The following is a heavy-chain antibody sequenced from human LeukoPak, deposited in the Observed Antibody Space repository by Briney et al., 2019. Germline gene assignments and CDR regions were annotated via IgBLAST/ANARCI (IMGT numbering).Heavy chain of an antibody. V-gene: IGHV1-69*04. Sequence: SVKVSCKASGGTFSSYAISWVRQAPGQGLEWMGRIIPILGIANYAQKFQGRVTITADKSTSTAYMELSSLRSEDTAVYYCASSHSGGYWFDPWGQGTLVTVSS. J-gene: IGHJ5*02. CDR1: GGTFSSYA. CDR2: IIPILGIA. CDR3: ASSHSGGYWFDP. D-gene: IGHD1-26*01.